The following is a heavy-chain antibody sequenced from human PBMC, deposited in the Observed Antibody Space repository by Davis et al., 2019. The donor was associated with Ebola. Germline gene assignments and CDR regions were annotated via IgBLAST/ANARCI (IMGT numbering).Heavy chain of an antibody. J-gene: IGHJ6*02. D-gene: IGHD6-19*01. Sequence: SETLSLTCTVSGGSISSGDYYWGWIRQPPGKGLEWIGSFYDSGSTYYNSSLRSRVTISVDTSKNQFSLKLSSVTAADTAVYYCARTESSGWYRHYYGMDVWGRGTTVTVSS. V-gene: IGHV4-39*01. CDR2: FYDSGST. CDR1: GGSISSGDYY. CDR3: ARTESSGWYRHYYGMDV.